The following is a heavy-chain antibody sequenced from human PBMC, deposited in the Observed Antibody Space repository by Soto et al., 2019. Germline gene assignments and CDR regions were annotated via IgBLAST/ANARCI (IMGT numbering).Heavy chain of an antibody. CDR1: GYTFTGYY. CDR3: ARGSRYFDWLLPTPSHWFDP. V-gene: IGHV1-2*02. Sequence: ASVKVSCKASGYTFTGYYMHWVRQAPGQGLEWMGWINPNSGGTNYAKKFRGRVNMTRDTSISTAYMELSRLRSDDTAVYYCARGSRYFDWLLPTPSHWFDPWGQGTLVTVSS. D-gene: IGHD3-9*01. CDR2: INPNSGGT. J-gene: IGHJ5*02.